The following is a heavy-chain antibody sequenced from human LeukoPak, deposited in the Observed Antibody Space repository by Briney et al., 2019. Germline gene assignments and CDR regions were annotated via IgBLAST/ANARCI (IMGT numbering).Heavy chain of an antibody. CDR3: ARASGYYYDSSGYSFDY. CDR1: GYTFTSNY. V-gene: IGHV1-46*01. Sequence: ASVKVSCKASGYTFTSNYIHWVRQAPGQGLEWMGMIYPRDGSTSYAQKFQGRVTITADESTSTAFMELSSLRSEDTAVYYCARASGYYYDSSGYSFDYWGQGTLVTVSS. J-gene: IGHJ4*02. CDR2: IYPRDGST. D-gene: IGHD3-22*01.